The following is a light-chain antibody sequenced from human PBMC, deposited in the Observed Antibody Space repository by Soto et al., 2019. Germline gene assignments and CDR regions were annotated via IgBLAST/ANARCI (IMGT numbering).Light chain of an antibody. J-gene: IGLJ1*01. V-gene: IGLV1-51*01. CDR2: DSN. Sequence: QSVLTQPPSVSAAPGQTVTIPCSGSSSNIGKYYVSWYQQLPGEAPKLLIYDSNKRPSGIPERFSASRSGTSATLGITGLQAGDEADYYCGAWDDSLRLYVFGPGTKVTVL. CDR1: SSNIGKYY. CDR3: GAWDDSLRLYV.